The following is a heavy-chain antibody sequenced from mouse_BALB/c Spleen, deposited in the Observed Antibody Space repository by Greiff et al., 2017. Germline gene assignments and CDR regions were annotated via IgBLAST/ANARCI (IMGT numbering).Heavy chain of an antibody. CDR3: ARRGYGNFEGFAY. D-gene: IGHD2-1*01. J-gene: IGHJ3*01. CDR2: ISSGGSYT. V-gene: IGHV5-6*02. CDR1: GFTFSSYG. Sequence: EVKLMESGGDLVKPGGSLKLSCAASGFTFSSYGMSWVRQTPDKRLEWVATISSGGSYTYYPDSVKGRFTISRDNAKNTLYLQMSSLKSEDTAMYYCARRGYGNFEGFAYWGQGTLVTVSA.